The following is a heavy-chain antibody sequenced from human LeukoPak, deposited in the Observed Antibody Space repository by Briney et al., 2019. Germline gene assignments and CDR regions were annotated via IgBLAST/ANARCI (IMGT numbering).Heavy chain of an antibody. Sequence: PGGSLRLSCAASGFTFSSHAMSWVRQAPGKGLECVSAISDSGDSTYYADSVKGRFTISRDNSKNTLYLQMSSLRAEDTAVYYCAKYAVVGTPFFDYWGQGTLVTISS. J-gene: IGHJ4*02. CDR2: ISDSGDST. CDR3: AKYAVVGTPFFDY. V-gene: IGHV3-23*01. D-gene: IGHD2-15*01. CDR1: GFTFSSHA.